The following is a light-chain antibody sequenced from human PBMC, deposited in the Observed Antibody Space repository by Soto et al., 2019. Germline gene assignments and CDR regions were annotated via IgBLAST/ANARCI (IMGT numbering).Light chain of an antibody. CDR1: QSLVFSDGNTY. CDR2: KVS. V-gene: IGKV2-30*01. Sequence: DAVLTQSPLSLPVALGQPASISCRSSQSLVFSDGNTYLNWFQQRPGQSPRRLIFKVSNRDSGVPERCSGGESVTDFTLKISVVEAEDVGLYYCMQATRWLCTFGHGTKVEIK. J-gene: IGKJ1*01. CDR3: MQATRWLCT.